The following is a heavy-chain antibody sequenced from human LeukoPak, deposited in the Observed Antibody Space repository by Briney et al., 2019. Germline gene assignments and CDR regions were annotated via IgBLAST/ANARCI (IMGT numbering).Heavy chain of an antibody. CDR3: TRTGYSCGSLVGATFGFDY. D-gene: IGHD1-26*01. CDR2: IYSVGNT. J-gene: IGHJ4*02. V-gene: IGHV3-53*01. CDR1: GFTVSSNY. Sequence: GESLRLSCAASGFTVSSNYMRWVRQAPRRGLEWVSVIYSVGNTYHADSVMGRFTISRDNPKNTRSLQMNSVRAEATAIYYCTRTGYSCGSLVGATFGFDYWGQGTLVTVSS.